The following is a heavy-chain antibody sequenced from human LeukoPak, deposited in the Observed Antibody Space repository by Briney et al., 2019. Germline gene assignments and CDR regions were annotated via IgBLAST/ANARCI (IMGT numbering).Heavy chain of an antibody. CDR3: ASHGSGTAGFDY. D-gene: IGHD3-10*01. CDR1: GGSISSGSYY. J-gene: IGHJ4*02. CDR2: IYTSGST. V-gene: IGHV4-61*02. Sequence: KPSQTLSLTCTVSGGSISSGSYYWSWIRQPAGKGLEWIGRIYTSGSTNYNPSLKSRVTISVDTSKNQFSLKLSSVTAADTAVYYCASHGSGTAGFDYWGQGTLVTVSS.